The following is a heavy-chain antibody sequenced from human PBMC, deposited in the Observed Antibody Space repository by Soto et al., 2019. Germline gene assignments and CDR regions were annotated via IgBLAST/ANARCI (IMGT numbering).Heavy chain of an antibody. CDR1: GYSLTELS. CDR3: ATEDYSRNWSFDY. J-gene: IGHJ4*02. CDR2: FDPEDGET. Sequence: ASVKVSCKVSGYSLTELSMHWVRQAPGKGLEWMGGFDPEDGETIYAQKFQGRVTMTEDTSTETAYMELSSLRSEDTAVYYCATEDYSRNWSFDYWGQGTLVTVSS. D-gene: IGHD6-13*01. V-gene: IGHV1-24*01.